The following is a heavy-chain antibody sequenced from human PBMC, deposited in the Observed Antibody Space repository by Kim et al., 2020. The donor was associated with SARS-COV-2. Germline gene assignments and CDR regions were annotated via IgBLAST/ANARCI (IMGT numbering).Heavy chain of an antibody. CDR1: GFTFSSYA. V-gene: IGHV3-23*01. J-gene: IGHJ4*02. CDR3: AKDSRTVTPAY. Sequence: GGSLRLSCAASGFTFSSYAMSWVRQAPGKGLEWVSGISGSGGSTTYADSVKGRFTISRDNSKNTMYLQMNSLRAEDTAVYYCAKDSRTVTPAYWGPGALGTVSS. D-gene: IGHD4-17*01. CDR2: ISGSGGST.